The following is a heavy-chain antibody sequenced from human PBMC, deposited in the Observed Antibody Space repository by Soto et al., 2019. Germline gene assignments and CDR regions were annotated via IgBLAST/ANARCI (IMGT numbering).Heavy chain of an antibody. CDR1: GGSVSNKTYY. CDR3: ARTTAVPNTLRSRYFFDY. J-gene: IGHJ4*02. Sequence: SETLSLTCSVSGGSVSNKTYYWSWIRQPPGKKLEWIGYVYYSGTTNYNPSLKSRVTISVDLSKNQFSLRLSSVTTADTALYYCARTTAVPNTLRSRYFFDYWGQGTLVTVSS. V-gene: IGHV4-61*01. CDR2: VYYSGTT. D-gene: IGHD4-17*01.